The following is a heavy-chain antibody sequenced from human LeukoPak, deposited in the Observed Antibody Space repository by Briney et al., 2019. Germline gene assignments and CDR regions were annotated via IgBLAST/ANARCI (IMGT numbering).Heavy chain of an antibody. V-gene: IGHV3-23*01. CDR1: GFTLSSYA. CDR2: ISGSGGRT. D-gene: IGHD5-12*01. CDR3: APKGVRGYLVP. Sequence: GGSLRLSCAPSGFTLSSYAMSWVRQAPGKGLEWVSAISGSGGRTYYADSVKGRFTISRDNSKNTLYLQMNSLRAEDTAVYYCAPKGVRGYLVPWGQGTLVTVSS. J-gene: IGHJ5*02.